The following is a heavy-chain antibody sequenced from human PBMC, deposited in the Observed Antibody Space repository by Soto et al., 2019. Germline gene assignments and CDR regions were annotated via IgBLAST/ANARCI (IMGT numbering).Heavy chain of an antibody. CDR2: IIPIFGTA. CDR3: ATHGLPNYYYYGMDV. J-gene: IGHJ6*02. V-gene: IGHV1-69*12. CDR1: GGTFSSYA. Sequence: QVQLVQSGAEVKKPGSSVKVSCKASGGTFSSYAISGVRQAPGQGLEWMGGIIPIFGTANYAQKFQGRVTITANESTSTAYMELSSLRSEDTAVYYCATHGLPNYYYYGMDVWGQGTTVTVSS. D-gene: IGHD5-18*01.